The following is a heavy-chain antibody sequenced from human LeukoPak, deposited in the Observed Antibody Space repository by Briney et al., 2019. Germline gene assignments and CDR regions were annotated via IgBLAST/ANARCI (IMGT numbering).Heavy chain of an antibody. J-gene: IGHJ5*02. CDR1: GGSISSYY. Sequence: SETLSLTCTVSGGSISSYYWSWIRQPPGKGLEWIGYIYYSGSTYYNPSLKSRVTISVDTSKNQFSLKLSSVTAADTAVYYCARVVNLSRITIFGVVNSNFDPWGQGTLVTVSS. V-gene: IGHV4-59*12. CDR2: IYYSGST. CDR3: ARVVNLSRITIFGVVNSNFDP. D-gene: IGHD3-3*01.